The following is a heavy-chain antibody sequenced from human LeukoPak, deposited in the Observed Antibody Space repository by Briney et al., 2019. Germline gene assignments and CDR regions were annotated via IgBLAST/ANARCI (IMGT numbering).Heavy chain of an antibody. CDR2: INNDGSTT. J-gene: IGHJ5*02. CDR1: GFTFSSYW. V-gene: IGHV3-74*01. Sequence: PGGSLRLSCAVSGFTFSSYWMHWVRQAPGKGLVWVSRINNDGSTTAYADSVKGRFTISRDNTKNTLYLQMNSLRAEDTAVYYCARDLSYYGSGTNWFDPWGQGTLVTVSS. D-gene: IGHD3-10*01. CDR3: ARDLSYYGSGTNWFDP.